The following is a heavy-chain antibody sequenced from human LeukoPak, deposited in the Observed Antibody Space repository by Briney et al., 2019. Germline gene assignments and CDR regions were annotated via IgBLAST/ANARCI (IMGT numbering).Heavy chain of an antibody. J-gene: IGHJ6*02. V-gene: IGHV4-34*01. Sequence: SETLSLTCAVYGGSFSGYYWSWIRQPPGKGLEWIGEINHSGSTNYNPSLKSRVTISVDTSKNQFSLKLSSVTAADTAVYYCAAGYCSSTSCYVDYYHYYGMDVWGQGTTVTVSS. CDR1: GGSFSGYY. CDR3: AAGYCSSTSCYVDYYHYYGMDV. CDR2: INHSGST. D-gene: IGHD2-2*01.